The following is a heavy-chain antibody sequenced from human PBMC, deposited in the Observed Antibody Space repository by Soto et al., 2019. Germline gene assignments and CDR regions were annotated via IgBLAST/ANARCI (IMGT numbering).Heavy chain of an antibody. J-gene: IGHJ6*02. D-gene: IGHD2-2*03. CDR2: IYTSENT. CDR3: ARLNGYCISTNCHGYYGMDV. CDR1: CGSVSNSSYY. V-gene: IGHV4-39*01. Sequence: PSETLFLTCTVACGSVSNSSYYWGWIRQSPGKGLEWIGTIYTSENTYYNPSLLSRVTISVDTSKNEFSLRLSSVTAADTAVYYCARLNGYCISTNCHGYYGMDVWGQGTTVTVSS.